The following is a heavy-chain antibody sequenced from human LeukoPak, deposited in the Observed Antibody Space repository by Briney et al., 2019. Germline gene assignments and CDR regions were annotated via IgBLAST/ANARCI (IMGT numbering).Heavy chain of an antibody. CDR1: GFTFSSYG. D-gene: IGHD3-9*01. Sequence: GGSLRLSCAASGFTFSSYGMSWVRQAPGKGLEWVSAISGSGGSTYYADSVKGRFTISRDNSKNTPYLQMNSLRAEDTAVYYCATGYDILTGYYSCAFDIWGQGTMVTVSS. V-gene: IGHV3-23*01. J-gene: IGHJ3*02. CDR3: ATGYDILTGYYSCAFDI. CDR2: ISGSGGST.